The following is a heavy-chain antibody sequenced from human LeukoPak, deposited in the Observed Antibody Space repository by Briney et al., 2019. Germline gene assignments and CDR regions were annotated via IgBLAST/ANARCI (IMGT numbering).Heavy chain of an antibody. CDR2: ISYDGSDK. J-gene: IGHJ4*02. CDR1: GFAFSSSD. Sequence: GGSLRLSCAASGFAFSSSDIHWVRQAPGKGLEWVAFISYDGSDKYYAESVKGRFTVSRDNSKHTLYLQMNSLRVEDTAVYYCAKDRGWCFEYWGQGTLVTVSS. CDR3: AKDRGWCFEY. V-gene: IGHV3-30*18. D-gene: IGHD6-19*01.